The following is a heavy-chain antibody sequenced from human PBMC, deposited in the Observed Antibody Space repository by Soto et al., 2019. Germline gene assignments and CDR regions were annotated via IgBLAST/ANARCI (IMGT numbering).Heavy chain of an antibody. Sequence: PSETLSLTCTVSGGSISSYYWSWIRQPPGKGLEWIGYIYYSGSTNYNPSLKSRVTIAVDTSKNQFSLKLSSVTAADTAVYYCTSLPPPMVQGVIPGAFDIWGQGTMVTVSS. CDR1: GGSISSYY. CDR2: IYYSGST. D-gene: IGHD3-10*01. J-gene: IGHJ3*02. V-gene: IGHV4-59*08. CDR3: TSLPPPMVQGVIPGAFDI.